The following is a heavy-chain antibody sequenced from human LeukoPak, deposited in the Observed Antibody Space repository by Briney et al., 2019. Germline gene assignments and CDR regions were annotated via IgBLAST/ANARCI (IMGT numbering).Heavy chain of an antibody. J-gene: IGHJ4*02. D-gene: IGHD3-22*01. CDR2: IYYSVST. CDR3: AREEGDSSGYSPIVY. CDR1: GGSISSGGYY. Sequence: SQTLSLTCTVSGGSISSGGYYWSWIRQHPGKGLEWIGYIYYSVSTYYNPSLKTRVTISVDTSKNQFSLKLSSVTAADTAVYYCAREEGDSSGYSPIVYWGQGTLVTVSS. V-gene: IGHV4-31*03.